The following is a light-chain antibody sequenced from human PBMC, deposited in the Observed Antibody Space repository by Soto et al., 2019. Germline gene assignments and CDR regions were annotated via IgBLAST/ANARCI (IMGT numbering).Light chain of an antibody. J-gene: IGLJ3*02. CDR3: SSYARSNTVV. Sequence: QSALTQPASVSGSPGQSITISCTGTSSDVGGYNSVSWYQQHPGKAPKLIMYEVSRRPSGVSNRFSASKSGNTASLTISGLQAEDEADFYCSSYARSNTVVFGGGTKVTVL. CDR1: SSDVGGYNS. CDR2: EVS. V-gene: IGLV2-14*01.